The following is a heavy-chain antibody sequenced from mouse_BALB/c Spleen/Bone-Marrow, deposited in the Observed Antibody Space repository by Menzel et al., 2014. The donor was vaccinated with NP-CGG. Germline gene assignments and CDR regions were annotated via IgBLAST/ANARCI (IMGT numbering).Heavy chain of an antibody. CDR1: GYAFTNYL. V-gene: IGHV1-54*03. Sequence: VQLQQSGAELVRPGTSVKVSCKASGYAFTNYLIEWVKQRPGQGLEWIGVINPGSGGTNYNEKFKGKATLTADKSSSTAYMQLSSLTSDDSADYFCARRDDAMDYWGQGTSVTVSS. D-gene: IGHD3-3*01. J-gene: IGHJ4*01. CDR2: INPGSGGT. CDR3: ARRDDAMDY.